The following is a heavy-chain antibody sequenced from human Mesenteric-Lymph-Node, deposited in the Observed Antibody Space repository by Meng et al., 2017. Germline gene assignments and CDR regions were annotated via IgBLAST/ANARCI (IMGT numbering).Heavy chain of an antibody. CDR1: GFTFSSYA. V-gene: IGHV3-23*01. CDR3: ARDGPNCSGGSCYSAGSDY. CDR2: ISGSGGST. Sequence: GGSLRLSCAASGFTFSSYAMSWVRQAPGKGLEWVSAISGSGGSTYYADSVKGRFTISRDNSKNTLYLQMNSLRAEDTAVYYCARDGPNCSGGSCYSAGSDYWGQGTLVTVSS. D-gene: IGHD2-15*01. J-gene: IGHJ4*02.